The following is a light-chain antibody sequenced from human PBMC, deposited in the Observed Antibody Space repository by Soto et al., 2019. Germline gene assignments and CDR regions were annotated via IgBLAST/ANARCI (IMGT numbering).Light chain of an antibody. CDR1: SSDVGAYNY. J-gene: IGLJ2*01. CDR2: DVS. CDR3: CSYTGIYTLL. V-gene: IGLV2-11*01. Sequence: SALTQPRSVSGSPGQSVTISCTGTSSDVGAYNYVSWYQQHPGKAPKVLIYDVSKRPSGVPDRFSGSKSGNTASLTISGLQAEDEADYYCCSYTGIYTLLFGGGTKVTVL.